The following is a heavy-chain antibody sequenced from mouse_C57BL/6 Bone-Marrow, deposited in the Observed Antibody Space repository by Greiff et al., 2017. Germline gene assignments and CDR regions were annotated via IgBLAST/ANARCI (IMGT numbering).Heavy chain of an antibody. CDR3: ASLDDPSRNWYFDV. D-gene: IGHD2-3*01. V-gene: IGHV5-17*01. Sequence: EVKLMESGGGLVKPGGSLKLSCAASGFTFSDYGMHWVRQAPEKGLEWVAYISSGSSTIYYADTVKGRFTISRDNAKNTLFLQMTRLRSEDTAMYYCASLDDPSRNWYFDVWGTGTTVTVSS. CDR1: GFTFSDYG. J-gene: IGHJ1*03. CDR2: ISSGSSTI.